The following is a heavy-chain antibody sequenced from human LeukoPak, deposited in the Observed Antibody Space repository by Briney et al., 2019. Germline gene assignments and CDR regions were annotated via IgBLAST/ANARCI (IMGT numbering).Heavy chain of an antibody. CDR3: AKASSITMIVVVIPFDY. Sequence: GGSLRLSCAASGFTFTSYSMNWVRQAPGKGLEWVSAISGSGGSTYYADSVKGRFTISRDNSKNTLYLQMNSLRAEDTAVYYCAKASSITMIVVVIPFDYWGQGTLVTVSS. J-gene: IGHJ4*02. V-gene: IGHV3-23*01. CDR2: ISGSGGST. D-gene: IGHD3-22*01. CDR1: GFTFTSYS.